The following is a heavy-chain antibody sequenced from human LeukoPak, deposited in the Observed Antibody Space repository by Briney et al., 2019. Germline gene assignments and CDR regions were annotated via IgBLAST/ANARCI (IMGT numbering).Heavy chain of an antibody. CDR1: GFTFSSYW. Sequence: GGSLRLSCAASGFTFSSYWMSWVRQAPGKGLEWVANIKQDGSEKYYVDSVKGRFTISRDNAKNSLYLQMNSLRAEDTAVYYCARAGYCSSTSCYSYYYYYGMGVWGQGTTVTVSS. V-gene: IGHV3-7*01. CDR3: ARAGYCSSTSCYSYYYYYGMGV. CDR2: IKQDGSEK. J-gene: IGHJ6*02. D-gene: IGHD2-2*01.